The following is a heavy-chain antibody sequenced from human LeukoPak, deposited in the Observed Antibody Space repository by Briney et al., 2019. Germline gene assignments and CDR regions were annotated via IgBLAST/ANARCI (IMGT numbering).Heavy chain of an antibody. CDR1: GGSISSSSYY. J-gene: IGHJ4*02. D-gene: IGHD2-2*01. CDR2: IYYSRST. V-gene: IGHV4-39*01. Sequence: SETLSLTCTVSGGSISSSSYYWGWIRQPPGKGLEWIGSIYYSRSTYYNPSLKSRVTISVDTSKNQFSLKLSSVTAADTAVYYCARPSKYCSSTSCYYYFDYWGQGTLVTVSS. CDR3: ARPSKYCSSTSCYYYFDY.